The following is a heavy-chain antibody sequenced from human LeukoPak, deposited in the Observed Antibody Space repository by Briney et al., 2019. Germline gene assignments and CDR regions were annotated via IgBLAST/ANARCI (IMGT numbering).Heavy chain of an antibody. Sequence: SETLSLTCAVYGGSFSGYYWSWIRQPPGKGLEWIGEINHSGSTNYNLSLKSRVTISIDTSKNHFSLKLTSVTAADTAVYYCAREGYDSSGYRLDYWGQGTLVTVSS. V-gene: IGHV4-34*01. CDR1: GGSFSGYY. J-gene: IGHJ4*02. D-gene: IGHD3-22*01. CDR3: AREGYDSSGYRLDY. CDR2: INHSGST.